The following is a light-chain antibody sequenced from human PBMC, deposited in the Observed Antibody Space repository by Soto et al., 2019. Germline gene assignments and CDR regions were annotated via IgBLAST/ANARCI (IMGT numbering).Light chain of an antibody. J-gene: IGKJ1*01. CDR1: QYVGTR. Sequence: EIVWTQSKATLSSSPGETATLSCRASQYVGTRLAWYQHKPGQAPRLLIYYTSNRATGIPARFSGSRSGTDFTLTTNSLAPEDFAIYYCHQRQIWPRTFGQGTKVAIK. CDR3: HQRQIWPRT. CDR2: YTS. V-gene: IGKV3-11*01.